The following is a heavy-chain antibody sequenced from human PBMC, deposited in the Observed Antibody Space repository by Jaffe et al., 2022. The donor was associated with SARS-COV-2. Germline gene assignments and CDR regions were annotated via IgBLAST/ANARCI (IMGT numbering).Heavy chain of an antibody. J-gene: IGHJ2*01. CDR3: ARDGGSGSYYNVHWYFDL. Sequence: QVQLQESGPGLVKPSQTLSLTCTVSGGSISSGSYYWSWIRQPAGKGLEWIGRIYTSGSTNYNPSLKSRVTISVDTSKNQFSLKLSSVTAADTAVYYCARDGGSGSYYNVHWYFDLWGRGTLVTVSS. CDR1: GGSISSGSYY. CDR2: IYTSGST. D-gene: IGHD3-10*01. V-gene: IGHV4-61*02.